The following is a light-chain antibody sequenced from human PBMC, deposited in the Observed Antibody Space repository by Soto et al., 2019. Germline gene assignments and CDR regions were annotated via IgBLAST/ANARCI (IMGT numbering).Light chain of an antibody. Sequence: QSVLTQPPSASGSPGQSVTISCTGTSSDVGGYNYVSWYQQHPGKAPKLVIYEVTKRPSGVPDRFSGSKSGNTASLTVSGLQAEDEADYYCSSYGGTNNVFGTGTMLTVL. V-gene: IGLV2-8*01. CDR3: SSYGGTNNV. J-gene: IGLJ1*01. CDR2: EVT. CDR1: SSDVGGYNY.